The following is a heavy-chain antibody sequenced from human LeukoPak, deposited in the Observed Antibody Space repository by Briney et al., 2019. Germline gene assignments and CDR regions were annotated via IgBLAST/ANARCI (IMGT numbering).Heavy chain of an antibody. Sequence: PGGSLRLSCAASGFTFSSYGMHWVRQAPGKGLEWVAFIRYDGSNKYYADSVKGRFTISRHNSKNTLYMQMNSLRDEDTAVYYCAKDLADTAMVSKALDYWGQGTLVTVSS. J-gene: IGHJ4*02. V-gene: IGHV3-30*02. D-gene: IGHD5-18*01. CDR3: AKDLADTAMVSKALDY. CDR2: IRYDGSNK. CDR1: GFTFSSYG.